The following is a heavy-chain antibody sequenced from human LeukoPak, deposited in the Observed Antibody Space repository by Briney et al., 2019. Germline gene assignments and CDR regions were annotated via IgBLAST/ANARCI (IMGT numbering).Heavy chain of an antibody. J-gene: IGHJ5*02. Sequence: ASVKVSCKASGYTLTTYYIYWVRQAPGQGLEWMGQINPNSGSTDYAQNFQGRVTMTRDTSISTAYMELSRLRSDDTAVYYCARGYCSGGTCYPVENWLAPWGQGTLVTVSS. CDR1: GYTLTTYY. CDR3: ARGYCSGGTCYPVENWLAP. V-gene: IGHV1-2*06. CDR2: INPNSGST. D-gene: IGHD2-15*01.